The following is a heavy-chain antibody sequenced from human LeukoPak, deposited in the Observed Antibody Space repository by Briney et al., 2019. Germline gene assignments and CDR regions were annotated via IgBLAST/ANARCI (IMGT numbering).Heavy chain of an antibody. CDR2: IYHSGST. CDR1: GYSISRGFY. Sequence: PSETLSLTCAVSGYSISRGFYWGWIRQPPGKGLERIGSIYHSGSTYYNPSLRSRVTISVDTSKNQLSLKLSSVTAADTAVYYCARDSGFSSSWYGRQPDYWGQGTLVTVSS. CDR3: ARDSGFSSSWYGRQPDY. D-gene: IGHD6-13*01. J-gene: IGHJ4*02. V-gene: IGHV4-38-2*02.